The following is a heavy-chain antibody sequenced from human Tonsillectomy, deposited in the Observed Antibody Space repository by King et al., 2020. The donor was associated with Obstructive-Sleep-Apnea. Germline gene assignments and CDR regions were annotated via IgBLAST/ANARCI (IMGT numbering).Heavy chain of an antibody. CDR1: GYSFTSYW. Sequence: VQLVQSGAEVKKPGESLRISCKGSGYSFTSYWINWVRQMPGKGLEWMGRIDPSDSFTNYSPSFQGHVTISADKSISTAYLQWSSLKASDTAMYYCATVVVANPYYFDYWGQGTLVTVSS. CDR3: ATVVVANPYYFDY. CDR2: IDPSDSFT. D-gene: IGHD2-15*01. J-gene: IGHJ4*02. V-gene: IGHV5-10-1*01.